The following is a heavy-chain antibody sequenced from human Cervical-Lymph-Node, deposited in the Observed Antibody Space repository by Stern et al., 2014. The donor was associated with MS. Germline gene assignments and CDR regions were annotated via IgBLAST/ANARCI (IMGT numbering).Heavy chain of an antibody. V-gene: IGHV4-31*01. CDR2: ISYSGTT. CDR1: GGSISSGGYY. J-gene: IGHJ3*02. CDR3: ERSRMFYGSSGYYPAAFDI. Sequence: QLQLQESGPGLVKPSQTLSLTCTVSGGSISSGGYYWSWIRQHPGKGLEWIGYISYSGTTYYNPSLKSLVTISVDTSKNQFSLKLSSVTAADTAVYFCERSRMFYGSSGYYPAAFDIGGQGTMVTVSS. D-gene: IGHD3-22*01.